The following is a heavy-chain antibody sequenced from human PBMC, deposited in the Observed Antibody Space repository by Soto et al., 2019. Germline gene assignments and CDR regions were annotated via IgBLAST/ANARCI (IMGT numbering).Heavy chain of an antibody. J-gene: IGHJ6*02. CDR1: GDSVSSNSAA. CDR2: TYYRSKWYN. V-gene: IGHV6-1*01. D-gene: IGHD1-7*01. Sequence: PSQTLSLTCAISGDSVSSNSAAWNWIRQSPSRGLEWLGRTYYRSKWYNDYAVSVKSRITINPDTSKNKFSLQLNSVTPEDTAVFYCARDLGLTGTTVGYYYGMDVWGQGTTVTVSS. CDR3: ARDLGLTGTTVGYYYGMDV.